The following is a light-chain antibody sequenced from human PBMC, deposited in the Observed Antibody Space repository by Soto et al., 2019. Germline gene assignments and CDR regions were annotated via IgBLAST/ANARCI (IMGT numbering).Light chain of an antibody. V-gene: IGKV1-27*01. CDR1: RDIYND. J-gene: IGKJ1*01. CDR3: QTDDSAPRT. Sequence: DVQVTQSPASLSASVGDRVNISCRTSRDIYNDLAWYQQKSGQSPKLLINAASSLQPGVPSRFSGSGTGTDCTLSNSSLQPVDVATYDCQTDDSAPRTFGQGTKVEI. CDR2: AAS.